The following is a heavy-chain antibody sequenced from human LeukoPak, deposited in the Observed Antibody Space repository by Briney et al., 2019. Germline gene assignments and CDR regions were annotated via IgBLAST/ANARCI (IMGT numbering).Heavy chain of an antibody. CDR3: ARVCYDSSGYYCFDY. Sequence: ASVKVSCKASGCTFTSYGISWVRQAPGQGLEWMGWISAYNGNTNYAQKLQGRVTMTTDTSTSTAYMELRSLRSDDTAVYYCARVCYDSSGYYCFDYWGQGTLVTVSS. J-gene: IGHJ4*02. V-gene: IGHV1-18*01. D-gene: IGHD3-22*01. CDR1: GCTFTSYG. CDR2: ISAYNGNT.